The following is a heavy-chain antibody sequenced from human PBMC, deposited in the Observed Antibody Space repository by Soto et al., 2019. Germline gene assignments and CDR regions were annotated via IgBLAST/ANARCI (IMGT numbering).Heavy chain of an antibody. CDR3: VRVGARFLRNVINDAFDI. J-gene: IGHJ3*02. CDR1: GFTFSIYG. D-gene: IGHD3-10*01. CDR2: ISHDGSNK. V-gene: IGHV3-30*03. Sequence: QVQLVESGGGVVQPGGSLRLSCEVSGFTFSIYGVRWVRQAPGKGLECVAGISHDGSNKYYVESVRGRFTISRDNSKSMLYLQIISLRPEDTAVYYCVRVGARFLRNVINDAFDIWGLRTKVTVAS.